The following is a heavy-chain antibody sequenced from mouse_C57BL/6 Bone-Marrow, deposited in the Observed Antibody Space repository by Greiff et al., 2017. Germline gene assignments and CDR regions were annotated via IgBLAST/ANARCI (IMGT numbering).Heavy chain of an antibody. Sequence: VQLQQSGAELVRPGTSVKMSCKASGYTFTNYWIGWAKQRPGHGLEWIGDIYPGGGYTNYNEKFKGKATLTADKSSSTAYMQFSSLTSEDSAIYYCARDYYGSSYEGWYFDVWGTGTTATVSS. CDR3: ARDYYGSSYEGWYFDV. CDR2: IYPGGGYT. J-gene: IGHJ1*03. CDR1: GYTFTNYW. D-gene: IGHD1-1*01. V-gene: IGHV1-63*01.